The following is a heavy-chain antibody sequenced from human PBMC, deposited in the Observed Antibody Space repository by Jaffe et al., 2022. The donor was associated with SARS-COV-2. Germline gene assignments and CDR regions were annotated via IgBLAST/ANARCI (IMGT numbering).Heavy chain of an antibody. D-gene: IGHD5-18*01. CDR2: INNDGSAT. Sequence: EVQLVESGGGLVQPGGSLRLSCAASGFTFSTFWMHWVRQAPGKGPVWVSRINNDGSATTYTDSVKGRFTISRDNAKNTVYLQMDSLRAEDTAVYYCTCGYTYGFSRWGQGTLVTVSS. CDR3: TCGYTYGFSR. V-gene: IGHV3-74*01. CDR1: GFTFSTFW. J-gene: IGHJ4*02.